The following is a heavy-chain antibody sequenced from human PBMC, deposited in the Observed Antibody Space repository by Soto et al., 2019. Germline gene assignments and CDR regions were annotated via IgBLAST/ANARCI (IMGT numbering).Heavy chain of an antibody. CDR2: VYWDDDK. D-gene: IGHD2-2*01. CDR3: AHCRGGVASF. Sequence: QITLNESGPPLVKPTQTLTLTCTFSGFSLSTRDVGVGWIRQPPGEALEWLGVVYWDDDKTYSPSLKSRLTNTKDPPKNRVVLRMTKMDPVDTATYYCAHCRGGVASFWGQGTLVTVSS. CDR1: GFSLSTRDVG. J-gene: IGHJ4*02. V-gene: IGHV2-5*02.